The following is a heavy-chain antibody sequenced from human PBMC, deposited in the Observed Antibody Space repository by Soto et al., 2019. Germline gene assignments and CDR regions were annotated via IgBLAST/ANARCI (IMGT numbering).Heavy chain of an antibody. D-gene: IGHD2-15*01. V-gene: IGHV1-18*01. J-gene: IGHJ4*02. CDR2: ISTDRGDT. Sequence: QVQLVQSGAEVKKPGASVKVSCKASGYSFTTHDLTWLRQAPGKGLAWVGGISTDRGDTIYPQNLQGRITMTTDSSTSTVYMELQSLRSDDTAVYYCAREDIHRGGKYCDYWGQGTLVTVSS. CDR1: GYSFTTHD. CDR3: AREDIHRGGKYCDY.